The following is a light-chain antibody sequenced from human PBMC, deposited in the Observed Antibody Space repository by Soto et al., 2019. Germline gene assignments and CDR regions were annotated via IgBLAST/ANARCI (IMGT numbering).Light chain of an antibody. Sequence: QSVLTQPASVSGSPGQSITISCTGTSSDVGANNYVSWYQQHPGKAPELVIYDVRNRPSGVSDRFSGSKSGNTASLIISGLQAEDEADFYCSSGKKNSTQVFGPGTKVTVL. J-gene: IGLJ1*01. CDR1: SSDVGANNY. CDR2: DVR. CDR3: SSGKKNSTQV. V-gene: IGLV2-14*03.